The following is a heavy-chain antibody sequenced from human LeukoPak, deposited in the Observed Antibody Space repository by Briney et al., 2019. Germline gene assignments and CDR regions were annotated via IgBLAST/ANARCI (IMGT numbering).Heavy chain of an antibody. Sequence: GASVKVSCKGSGYTFTEYYMHWVRQAPGQGLEWMGWINPNSGGTNYAQKFQGRVTMTRDTSITTAYMELSRLRSDDTAVYYCARDPLYGSGSDHNVWVFDYWGQGTLVTVSS. V-gene: IGHV1-2*02. CDR3: ARDPLYGSGSDHNVWVFDY. D-gene: IGHD3-10*01. CDR2: INPNSGGT. CDR1: GYTFTEYY. J-gene: IGHJ4*02.